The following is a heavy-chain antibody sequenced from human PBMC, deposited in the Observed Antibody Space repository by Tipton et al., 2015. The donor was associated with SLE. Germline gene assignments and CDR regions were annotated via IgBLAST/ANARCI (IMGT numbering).Heavy chain of an antibody. D-gene: IGHD3-3*01. Sequence: TLSLTCTVSGGSISSSSYYWGWIRQPPGKGLEWIGSIYYSGSTYYNPSLKSRVTISVDTSKNQFSLKLSSVTAADTAVYYCARGSRITIFGVVQYYFDYWGQGTLVTVSS. CDR3: ARGSRITIFGVVQYYFDY. J-gene: IGHJ4*02. CDR1: GGSISSSSYY. CDR2: IYYSGST. V-gene: IGHV4-39*07.